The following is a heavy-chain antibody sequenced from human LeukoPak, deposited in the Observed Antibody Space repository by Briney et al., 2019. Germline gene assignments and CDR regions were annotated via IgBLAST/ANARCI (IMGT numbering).Heavy chain of an antibody. D-gene: IGHD2-21*01. CDR1: GFTVSSNY. CDR3: VAFSPYF. Sequence: SGGSLRLSCAASGFTVSSNYMSWVRQAPGKGLEWVSVIYSGGTTYYADSVMGRFTVSRDNSKNTLYLQMNSLRAEDTAVYYCVAFSPYFWGQGTLVTVSS. V-gene: IGHV3-53*01. CDR2: IYSGGTT. J-gene: IGHJ4*02.